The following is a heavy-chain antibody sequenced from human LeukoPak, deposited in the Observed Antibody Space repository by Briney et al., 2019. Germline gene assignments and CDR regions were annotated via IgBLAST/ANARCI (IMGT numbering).Heavy chain of an antibody. CDR1: GYTFTGYY. D-gene: IGHD3-22*01. CDR3: ARVRPSPYYYDSSAQGDAFDI. J-gene: IGHJ3*02. Sequence: ASVKVSCKASGYTFTGYYMHWVRQAPGQGLEWMGWINPNSGGTNYAQKFQGRVTMTRDTSISTAYMELSRLRSDDTAVYYCARVRPSPYYYDSSAQGDAFDIWGQGTMVTVSS. V-gene: IGHV1-2*02. CDR2: INPNSGGT.